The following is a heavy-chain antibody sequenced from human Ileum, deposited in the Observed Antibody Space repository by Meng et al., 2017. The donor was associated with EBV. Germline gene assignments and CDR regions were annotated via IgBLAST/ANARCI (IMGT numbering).Heavy chain of an antibody. V-gene: IGHV4-28*01. CDR1: GYSISSTNW. D-gene: IGHD3-22*01. J-gene: IGHJ4*02. CDR3: ARNVPGTSAYYD. Sequence: VQLPESGPGLLKPSDTLSLTCDVSGYSISSTNWWGWIRQPPGKGLEWIGYIYYSGSTSYNPSLKSRVTMSVDTSKNQFSLNLNSVTAVDTAVYYCARNVPGTSAYYDWGQGTLVTVSS. CDR2: IYYSGST.